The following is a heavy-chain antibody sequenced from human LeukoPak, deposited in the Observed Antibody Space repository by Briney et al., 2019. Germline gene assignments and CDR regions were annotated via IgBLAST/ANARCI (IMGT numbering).Heavy chain of an antibody. Sequence: ASVKVSCKASGYTFTSYGISWVRQAPGQGLEWMGWISAYYGNTNYAQKLQGRVTMTTDTSTSTAYKELRSLRSDDTAVYYCARKLGGSPYYFDHWGQGTLVTVSS. J-gene: IGHJ4*02. CDR3: ARKLGGSPYYFDH. V-gene: IGHV1-18*01. CDR1: GYTFTSYG. CDR2: ISAYYGNT. D-gene: IGHD3-16*01.